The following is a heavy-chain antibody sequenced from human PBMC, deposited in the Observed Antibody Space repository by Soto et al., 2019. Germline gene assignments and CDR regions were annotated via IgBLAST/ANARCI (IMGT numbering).Heavy chain of an antibody. CDR2: IGTSGKTI. CDR3: ARDPAIYSGKFDYGLDV. Sequence: EVQLLDSGGRLVQPGASLRLSCAASGFTFSSYAMSWVRQAPGKGLEWVSYIGTSGKTIYYADSVRGRFTISRDNAKNSLYLQMNSLRAEDTAVYFCARDPAIYSGKFDYGLDVWGRGTTVTVSS. J-gene: IGHJ6*02. V-gene: IGHV3-48*03. CDR1: GFTFSSYA. D-gene: IGHD4-4*01.